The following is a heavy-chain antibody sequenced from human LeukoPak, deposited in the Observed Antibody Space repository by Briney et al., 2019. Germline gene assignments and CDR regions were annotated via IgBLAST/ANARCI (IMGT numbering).Heavy chain of an antibody. CDR1: GFTVSSNY. V-gene: IGHV3-66*04. D-gene: IGHD3-22*01. Sequence: GGSLRLSCAASGFTVSSNYMSWVRQAPGKGLEWVSVIYSGGSTYYSDSVKGRFTISRDNSKNTLYIQMNSLRDEDTAVYYCARQNYYDSSGPEGYFDYWGQGTLVTVSS. J-gene: IGHJ4*02. CDR3: ARQNYYDSSGPEGYFDY. CDR2: IYSGGST.